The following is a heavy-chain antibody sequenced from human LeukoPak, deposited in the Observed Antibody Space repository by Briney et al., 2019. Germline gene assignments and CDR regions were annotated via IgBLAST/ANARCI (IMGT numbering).Heavy chain of an antibody. J-gene: IGHJ4*02. Sequence: GRSLRLSCAASGFTFSTYGIHWVRQAPGKGLEWVGLLSSGGINKRYADSVKGRFIISRDNSMNTLYLQMNSLGVEDTAVYYCARDHAGSGRAFDYWGQGTLVTVSS. CDR3: ARDHAGSGRAFDY. CDR2: LSSGGINK. V-gene: IGHV3-30*03. CDR1: GFTFSTYG. D-gene: IGHD2-15*01.